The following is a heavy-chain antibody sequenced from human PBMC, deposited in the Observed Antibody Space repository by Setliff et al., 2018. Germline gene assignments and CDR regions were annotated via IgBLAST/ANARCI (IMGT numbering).Heavy chain of an antibody. Sequence: PGGSLRLSCAVSGFTFSSYWMSWVRQAPGKGLEWVANIKQDGSEKYYVDSVKGRFTISRDNAKNSLYLQMNSLRAEDTAVYYCAGDGGEYWGQGTPVTVSS. J-gene: IGHJ4*02. CDR2: IKQDGSEK. CDR3: AGDGGEY. D-gene: IGHD3-16*01. V-gene: IGHV3-7*01. CDR1: GFTFSSYW.